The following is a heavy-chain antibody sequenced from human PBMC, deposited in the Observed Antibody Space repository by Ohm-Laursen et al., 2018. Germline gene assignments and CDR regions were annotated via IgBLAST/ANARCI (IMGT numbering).Heavy chain of an antibody. V-gene: IGHV4-38-2*01. J-gene: IGHJ4*02. CDR3: ATLPSYGGNSK. CDR2: IYHSGST. D-gene: IGHD4-23*01. Sequence: SDTLSLTCPVSGYSISSGYYWGWIRQPPGKGLEWIGSIYHSGSTYYNPSLKSRVTISVDTSKNQFSLKLSSVTAADTAVYYCATLPSYGGNSKWGQGTLVTVSS. CDR1: GYSISSGYY.